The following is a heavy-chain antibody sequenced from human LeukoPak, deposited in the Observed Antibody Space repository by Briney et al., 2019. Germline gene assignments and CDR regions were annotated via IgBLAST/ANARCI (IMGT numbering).Heavy chain of an antibody. J-gene: IGHJ4*02. CDR2: ITSSGTYT. CDR3: AKSFTSSSSDY. D-gene: IGHD6-13*01. V-gene: IGHV3-21*04. Sequence: GGSLRLSCADSGFTFSNYNMNWVRQAPGKAMEWVSSITSSGTYTFYADSVKGRFSISRDNSENTLYLQMNGLRADDTAVYSCAKSFTSSSSDYWGQGTLVTVSS. CDR1: GFTFSNYN.